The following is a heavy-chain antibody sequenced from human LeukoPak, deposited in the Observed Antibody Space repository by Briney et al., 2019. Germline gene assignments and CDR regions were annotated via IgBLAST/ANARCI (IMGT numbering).Heavy chain of an antibody. Sequence: SETLSLTCTVPGDSLRTYYWSWLRQPAGKALEWIGRVYVTGSTNLNPALQSRVTMSVDTPKNQFSLKLTSVTAADTAVYYCARDRQWLVDHWGQGTLVTVSS. CDR3: ARDRQWLVDH. CDR1: GDSLRTYY. J-gene: IGHJ5*02. D-gene: IGHD6-19*01. CDR2: VYVTGST. V-gene: IGHV4-4*07.